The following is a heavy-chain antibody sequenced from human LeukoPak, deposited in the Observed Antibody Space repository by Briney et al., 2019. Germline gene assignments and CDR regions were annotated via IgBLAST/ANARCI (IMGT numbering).Heavy chain of an antibody. CDR3: ARGFAYYGMDV. Sequence: SETLSLTCAVYGGSFSGYYWSWIRQPPGKGLEWIGEINHSRSTNYNPSLKSRVTISVDTSKNQFSLKLSSVTAADTAVYYCARGFAYYGMDVWGQGTTVTVSS. V-gene: IGHV4-34*01. CDR1: GGSFSGYY. J-gene: IGHJ6*02. CDR2: INHSRST.